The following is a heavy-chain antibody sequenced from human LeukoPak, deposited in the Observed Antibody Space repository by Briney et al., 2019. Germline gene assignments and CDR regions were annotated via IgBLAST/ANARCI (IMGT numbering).Heavy chain of an antibody. Sequence: GGSLGLSCAASGFTFNNYAMTWVRQAPGQGLEWVSAISGSGGTTYYADSVRGRFTISRDNSKNTLYLQMNSLRAEDTAVYYCAKGLINDWSALENWGQGTLVTVSS. CDR1: GFTFNNYA. V-gene: IGHV3-23*01. J-gene: IGHJ4*02. D-gene: IGHD3-9*01. CDR3: AKGLINDWSALEN. CDR2: ISGSGGTT.